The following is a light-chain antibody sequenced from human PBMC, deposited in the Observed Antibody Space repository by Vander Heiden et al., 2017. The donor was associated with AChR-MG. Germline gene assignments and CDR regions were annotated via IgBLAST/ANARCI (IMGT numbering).Light chain of an antibody. CDR1: QNIFTY. CDR2: AAS. J-gene: IGKJ1*01. Sequence: DIQVTQSPSSLSASVGDSVTLTCRASQNIFTYLNWYQQRVGKAPKLLIYAASTLQSGVPSRFSGSGSGTDFTLTISRLQPEDFATYYCQQRDSFPQTFGRRTKVEIE. CDR3: QQRDSFPQT. V-gene: IGKV1-39*01.